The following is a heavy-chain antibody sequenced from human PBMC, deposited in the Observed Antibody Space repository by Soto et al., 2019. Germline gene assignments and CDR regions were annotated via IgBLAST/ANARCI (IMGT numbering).Heavy chain of an antibody. D-gene: IGHD2-2*01. CDR2: IRSRSIDM. J-gene: IGHJ3*02. Sequence: EVQLVESGGGLVQPGESLRLSCAASGFTFSNYNINWVRQAPGKGLEWVSSIRSRSIDMYYADSVKGRFTISRDDAKNSLSLQMNGPRAEDTAVYFCVRESYPAKAFDIWGQGTMVTVSS. CDR3: VRESYPAKAFDI. V-gene: IGHV3-21*01. CDR1: GFTFSNYN.